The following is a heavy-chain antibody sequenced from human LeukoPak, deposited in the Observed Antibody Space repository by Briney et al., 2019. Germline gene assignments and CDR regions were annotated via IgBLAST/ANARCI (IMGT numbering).Heavy chain of an antibody. V-gene: IGHV4-61*02. D-gene: IGHD1-26*01. CDR3: ARSEWELLQS. CDR2: IYTSGST. Sequence: SETLSLTCTVSGGSISSGSYYWSWIRQPAGKGLEWIGRIYTSGSTNYNPSLKSRVTISVDTSKNQFSLKLTSVTAADTAVYYCARSEWELLQSWGQGTLVTVSS. J-gene: IGHJ4*02. CDR1: GGSISSGSYY.